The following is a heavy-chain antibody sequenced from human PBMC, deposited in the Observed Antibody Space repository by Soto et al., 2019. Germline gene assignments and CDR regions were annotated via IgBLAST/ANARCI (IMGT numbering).Heavy chain of an antibody. CDR3: ARNFDIAATGTAFDS. CDR1: GGSITGYY. J-gene: IGHJ4*02. CDR2: IYSSGTT. D-gene: IGHD6-13*01. Sequence: SETLSLTCTVSGGSITGYYWSWIRLPAGRRLQWVGRIYSSGTTNYNPSLKSRVRMSVDTDRNSFSLRLDSVTAADTAVYYCARNFDIAATGTAFDSWGRGVLVTVSS. V-gene: IGHV4-4*07.